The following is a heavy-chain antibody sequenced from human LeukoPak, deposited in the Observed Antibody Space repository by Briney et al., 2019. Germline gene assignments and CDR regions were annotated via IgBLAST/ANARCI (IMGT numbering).Heavy chain of an antibody. J-gene: IGHJ4*02. Sequence: GGSLRLSCAASGFTFSSYAMSWVRQAPGKGLEWVSGISDSGGSTYYADSVKGRFTISRDNSKNTLYLQMNNLGAEDTAVYYCGKLSGRYFFDYWGQGTLVTVSS. CDR2: ISDSGGST. CDR1: GFTFSSYA. D-gene: IGHD1-26*01. CDR3: GKLSGRYFFDY. V-gene: IGHV3-23*01.